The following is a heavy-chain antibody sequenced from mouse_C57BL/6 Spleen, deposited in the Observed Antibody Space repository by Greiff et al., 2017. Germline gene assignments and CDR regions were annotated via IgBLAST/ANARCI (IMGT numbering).Heavy chain of an antibody. D-gene: IGHD1-1*01. CDR3: ARGGYYGSSDYFDY. J-gene: IGHJ2*01. CDR1: GYSFTDYN. V-gene: IGHV1-39*01. CDR2: INPNYGTT. Sequence: VHVKQSGPELVKPGASVKISCKASGYSFTDYNMNWVKQSNGKSLEWIGVINPNYGTTSYNQKFKGKATLTVDQSSSTAYMQLNSLTSEDSAVYYCARGGYYGSSDYFDYWGQGTTLTVSS.